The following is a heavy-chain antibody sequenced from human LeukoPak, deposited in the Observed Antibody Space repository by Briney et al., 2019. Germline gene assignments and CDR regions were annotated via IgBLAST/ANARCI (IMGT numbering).Heavy chain of an antibody. V-gene: IGHV3-30-3*01. CDR3: ARALRITMIVVAY. CDR1: GFTFSSYW. D-gene: IGHD3-22*01. J-gene: IGHJ4*02. CDR2: ISYDGGNK. Sequence: PGGSLRLSCAASGFTFSSYWMHWVRQAPGKGLEWVAVISYDGGNKYYADSVKGRFTISRDNSKNTLYLQMNSLRAEDTAVYYCARALRITMIVVAYWGQGTLVTVSS.